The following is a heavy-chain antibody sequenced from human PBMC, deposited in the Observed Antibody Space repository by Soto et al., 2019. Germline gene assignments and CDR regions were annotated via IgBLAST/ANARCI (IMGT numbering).Heavy chain of an antibody. CDR2: IYSGGST. CDR1: GFTVSSNY. Sequence: GGSLTLSCAASGFTVSSNYMSCVRQAPGKGLEWVSVIYSGGSTYYADSVKGRFTISRDNSKNTLYLQMNSLRAEDTAVYYCARAPYYYYGMDVWGQGTTVTVS. V-gene: IGHV3-66*01. CDR3: ARAPYYYYGMDV. J-gene: IGHJ6*02.